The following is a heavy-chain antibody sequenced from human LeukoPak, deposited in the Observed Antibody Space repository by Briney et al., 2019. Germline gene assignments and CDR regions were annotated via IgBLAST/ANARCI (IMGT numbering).Heavy chain of an antibody. J-gene: IGHJ4*02. V-gene: IGHV1-18*01. CDR1: GYMFSSYG. Sequence: ASVKVSCKASGYMFSSYGITWVRQAPGQGLEWMGWISAYNGNTKSAQNLQGRVIMTTDTSTNTAHMELRSLGSDDTAVYYCARIASDGSGTNHYWGQGTQVIVSS. CDR2: ISAYNGNT. D-gene: IGHD3-10*01. CDR3: ARIASDGSGTNHY.